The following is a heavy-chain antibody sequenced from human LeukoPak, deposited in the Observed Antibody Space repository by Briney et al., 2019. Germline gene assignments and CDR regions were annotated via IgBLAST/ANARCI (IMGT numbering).Heavy chain of an antibody. Sequence: GGSLRLSCAASGFTFDDYAMHWVRQAPGEGLEWVSGISWNSGSIGYADSVKGRFTISRDNAKNSLYLQMNSLRAEDTALYYCAKDRGGWNYGFDYWGQGTLVTVSS. CDR1: GFTFDDYA. CDR2: ISWNSGSI. D-gene: IGHD1-7*01. CDR3: AKDRGGWNYGFDY. V-gene: IGHV3-9*01. J-gene: IGHJ4*02.